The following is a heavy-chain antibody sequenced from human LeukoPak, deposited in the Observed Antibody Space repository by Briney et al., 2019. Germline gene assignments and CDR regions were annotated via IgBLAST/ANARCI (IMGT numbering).Heavy chain of an antibody. Sequence: PGGSLRLSCAASGFTFNNYWMNWVRRAPGKGLEWVANIKPDGSEKYYVDSVKGRFTISRDNAKNSLYLQMNSLRAEDTAVYYCARGRGAGIWGQGTLVTVSS. CDR2: IKPDGSEK. CDR3: ARGRGAGI. V-gene: IGHV3-7*01. CDR1: GFTFNNYW. D-gene: IGHD1-26*01. J-gene: IGHJ4*02.